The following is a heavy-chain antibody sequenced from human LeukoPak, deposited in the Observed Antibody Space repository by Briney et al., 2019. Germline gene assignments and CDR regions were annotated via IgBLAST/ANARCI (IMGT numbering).Heavy chain of an antibody. J-gene: IGHJ5*02. CDR3: ARGHDSSGYYYDWFDP. CDR1: GFTVSSNY. D-gene: IGHD3-22*01. Sequence: GGSLRLSCAASGFTVSSNYMSWVRQAPGKGLEWVSVIYSGGSTYYADSVKGRFTISRDNSKNTLYLQMNSLGAEDTAVYYCARGHDSSGYYYDWFDPWGQGTLVTVSS. CDR2: IYSGGST. V-gene: IGHV3-53*01.